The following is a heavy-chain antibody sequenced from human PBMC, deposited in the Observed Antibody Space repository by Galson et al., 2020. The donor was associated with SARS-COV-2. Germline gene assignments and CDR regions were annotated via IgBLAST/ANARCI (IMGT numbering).Heavy chain of an antibody. V-gene: IGHV1-24*01. Sequence: ASVKVSCKVSGYTLTELSMHWVRQAPGKGLEWMGGLDPEDGETIYAQKFQGRVTMTEDTSTDTAYMELSSLSSEDEAVYYCGTGSGSDSNTWFDPWGQGTLVTVSS. J-gene: IGHJ5*02. D-gene: IGHD1-26*01. CDR1: GYTLTELS. CDR3: GTGSGSDSNTWFDP. CDR2: LDPEDGET.